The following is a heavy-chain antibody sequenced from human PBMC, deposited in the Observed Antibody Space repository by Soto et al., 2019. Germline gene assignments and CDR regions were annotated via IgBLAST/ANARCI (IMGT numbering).Heavy chain of an antibody. J-gene: IGHJ4*02. CDR3: ERDSPGGRKFDY. D-gene: IGHD2-15*01. Sequence: SETLSLTCTVSGGSISSGGYYWSWIRQHPGKGLEWIGYIYYSGSTYYNPSLKSRVTISVDTSKNQFSLKLSSVTAADTAVYYCERDSPGGRKFDYWGQGTLVTVSS. CDR2: IYYSGST. V-gene: IGHV4-31*03. CDR1: GGSISSGGYY.